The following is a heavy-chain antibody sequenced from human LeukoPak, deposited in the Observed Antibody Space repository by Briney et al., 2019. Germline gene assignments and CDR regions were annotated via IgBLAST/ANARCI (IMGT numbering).Heavy chain of an antibody. Sequence: PGGSLRLSCAASGFTFSSYWMNWARQAPGKGLEWVASINHNGNVNYYVDSVKGRFTISRDNAKNSLYLQMNSLRAEDTAVYYCAKTLYGSGNFAYWGQGTLVTVSS. CDR3: AKTLYGSGNFAY. CDR1: GFTFSSYW. CDR2: INHNGNVN. J-gene: IGHJ4*02. D-gene: IGHD3-10*01. V-gene: IGHV3-7*03.